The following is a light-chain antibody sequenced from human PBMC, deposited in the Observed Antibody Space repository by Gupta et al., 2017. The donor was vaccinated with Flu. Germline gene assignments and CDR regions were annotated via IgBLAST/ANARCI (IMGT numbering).Light chain of an antibody. CDR1: SSNIGKSY. CDR2: ENN. Sequence: SSSNIGKSYVSWYQQLAGTAPKLLIYENNKRPSGIPDRCSGSKSGTSATLGITGVQTGDEADYFCGTWDNSLSGDVFGGGTKLTVL. V-gene: IGLV1-51*02. J-gene: IGLJ2*01. CDR3: GTWDNSLSGDV.